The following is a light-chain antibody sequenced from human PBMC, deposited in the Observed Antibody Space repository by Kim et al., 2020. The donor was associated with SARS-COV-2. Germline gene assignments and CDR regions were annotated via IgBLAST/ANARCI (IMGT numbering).Light chain of an antibody. CDR1: NSDVGTYNF. Sequence: QSIAISCTGTNSDVGTYNFVYWYQQHPGTAPKLMIYDVTNRPSGVSNRFSGSKSGNTTSLTISGLQAEDEADYYCSSYATSRDVFFGGGTRLTVL. J-gene: IGLJ2*01. CDR3: SSYATSRDVF. V-gene: IGLV2-14*03. CDR2: DVT.